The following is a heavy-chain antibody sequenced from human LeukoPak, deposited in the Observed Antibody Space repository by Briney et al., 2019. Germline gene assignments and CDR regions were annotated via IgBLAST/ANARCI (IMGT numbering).Heavy chain of an antibody. CDR1: GGSISSGGYY. J-gene: IGHJ4*02. Sequence: SQTLSLTCTVSGGSISSGGYYWSWIRQHPGKGLEWIGYIYYSGSTYYNPSLKSRVTISVDTSKNQFSLKLSSVTAADTAVYYCARVRVSSSSWYYFDYWGQGTLVTVSS. V-gene: IGHV4-31*03. D-gene: IGHD6-13*01. CDR3: ARVRVSSSSWYYFDY. CDR2: IYYSGST.